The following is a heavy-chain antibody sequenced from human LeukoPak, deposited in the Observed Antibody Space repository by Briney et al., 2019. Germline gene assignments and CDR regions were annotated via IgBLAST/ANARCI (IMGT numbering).Heavy chain of an antibody. Sequence: GGSLRLSCAASGFTFSSYGMHWVRQAPGKGLEWVAVISYDGSNKYYADSVKGRFTISRDNSKNTLYLQMNSLRAEDTAVYYCAKGGGVYGEGFFDYWGQGTLATVSS. V-gene: IGHV3-30*18. CDR1: GFTFSSYG. D-gene: IGHD4-17*01. CDR3: AKGGGVYGEGFFDY. J-gene: IGHJ4*02. CDR2: ISYDGSNK.